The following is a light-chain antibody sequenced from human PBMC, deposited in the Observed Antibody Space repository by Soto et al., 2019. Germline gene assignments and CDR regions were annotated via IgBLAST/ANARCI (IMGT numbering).Light chain of an antibody. Sequence: EVVLTQSPASLSLSPGDRATLSCRADQSVSDYLAWYQQKPGQPPRLLFFDASSRATGVPHRFSAGGSGTDFTLIISSLQPEDFAVYYCQQYTNWPWTFAQGTKVDIK. CDR2: DAS. CDR3: QQYTNWPWT. J-gene: IGKJ1*01. V-gene: IGKV3-11*01. CDR1: QSVSDY.